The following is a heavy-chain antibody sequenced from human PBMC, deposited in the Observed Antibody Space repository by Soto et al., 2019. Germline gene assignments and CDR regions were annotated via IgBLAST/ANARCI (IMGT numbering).Heavy chain of an antibody. CDR1: GFTFDDYG. CDR2: INWNGGST. V-gene: IGHV3-20*01. J-gene: IGHJ6*03. Sequence: EVQLVESGGGVVRPGGSLRLSCAASGFTFDDYGMSWVRQAPGKGLEWVSGINWNGGSTGYADSVKGRFTISRDNAKNSLYLKMTSLRAEDTDLYHCASVGTTITYYMDVWGKGTTVTVAS. D-gene: IGHD1-26*01. CDR3: ASVGTTITYYMDV.